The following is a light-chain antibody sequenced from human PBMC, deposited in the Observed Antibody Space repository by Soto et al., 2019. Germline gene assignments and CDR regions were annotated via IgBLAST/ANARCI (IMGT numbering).Light chain of an antibody. V-gene: IGKV3-15*01. CDR3: QQYNNWPLT. CDR2: GAS. Sequence: EIVMTQSPGTLSMSPGERATLSCWASESVSDDLAWYQQKPGQAPRLLIYGASTRATGLPARFSGSGSGTEFTLTISSLQAEDLAVYYCQQYNNWPLTFGQGTKVDIK. J-gene: IGKJ1*01. CDR1: ESVSDD.